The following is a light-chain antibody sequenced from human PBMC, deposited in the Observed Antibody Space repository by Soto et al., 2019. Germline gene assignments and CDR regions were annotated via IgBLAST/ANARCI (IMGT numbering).Light chain of an antibody. CDR1: QSVLYSSNNKNY. J-gene: IGKJ2*01. CDR3: QQYESTPPT. CDR2: WAC. Sequence: DIVMTQSPDSLAVSLGERATINCKSSQSVLYSSNNKNYLAWYQQRPGQPPKLLIYWACTRESGVPDRFSGSGSGTDFTLTITSLQAEDVAVYYCQQYESTPPTFGQGTKLEIK. V-gene: IGKV4-1*01.